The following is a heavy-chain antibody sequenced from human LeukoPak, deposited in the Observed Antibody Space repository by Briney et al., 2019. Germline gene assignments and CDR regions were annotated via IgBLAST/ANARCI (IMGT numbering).Heavy chain of an antibody. CDR2: IYYSGST. CDR1: GGSFSSYY. V-gene: IGHV4-39*07. D-gene: IGHD6-13*01. J-gene: IGHJ3*02. Sequence: SETLSFTCAVYGGSFSSYYWGWIRQPPGKGLEWIGSIYYSGSTYYNPSLKSRVTISVDTSKNQFSLKLSSVTAADTAVYYCARDTGIAAASVAFDIWGQGTMVTVSS. CDR3: ARDTGIAAASVAFDI.